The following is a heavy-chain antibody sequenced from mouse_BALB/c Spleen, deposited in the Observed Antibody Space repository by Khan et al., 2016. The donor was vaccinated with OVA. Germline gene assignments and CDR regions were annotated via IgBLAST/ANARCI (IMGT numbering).Heavy chain of an antibody. J-gene: IGHJ2*01. CDR2: ISYSGST. D-gene: IGHD1-1*02. CDR3: ASIILNYYWSNFEGYYFDY. V-gene: IGHV3-2*02. Sequence: VQLKESGPGLVKPSQSLSLTCTVTGYSITSEYAWNWIRQFPGNKLEWLGYISYSGSTAYNPSLKSRISITRDTSKNQVFLQLNSVTTEDTATYYCASIILNYYWSNFEGYYFDYWGQGTTLTVSS. CDR1: GYSITSEYA.